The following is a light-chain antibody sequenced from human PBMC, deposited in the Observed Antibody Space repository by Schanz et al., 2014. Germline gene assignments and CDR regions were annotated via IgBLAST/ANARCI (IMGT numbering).Light chain of an antibody. CDR1: GNDIGMYNL. Sequence: QSALTQPASVSGSPGQSITISCSGTGNDIGMYNLVSWYQQHPGKAPKLIIYKGSARASGLFNRFSGSRSGITASLTISGLQADDEADYYCSSHSLTSILVFGGGTKLTVL. J-gene: IGLJ2*01. CDR3: SSHSLTSILV. CDR2: KGS. V-gene: IGLV2-23*01.